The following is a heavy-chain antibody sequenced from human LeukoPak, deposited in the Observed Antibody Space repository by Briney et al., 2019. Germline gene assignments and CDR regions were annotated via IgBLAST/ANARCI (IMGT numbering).Heavy chain of an antibody. J-gene: IGHJ4*02. D-gene: IGHD1-26*01. CDR2: IYSSGTT. V-gene: IGHV4-61*02. Sequence: PSETLSLTCTVSGDSFSSVTDYWAWIRQPAGKRPEWIGRIYSSGTTHYNPSLKSRVTMSVDTSTTQFSLKLRSVTAADTAVYYCARDPFRSSFDYWGQGILVTVSS. CDR1: GDSFSSVTDY. CDR3: ARDPFRSSFDY.